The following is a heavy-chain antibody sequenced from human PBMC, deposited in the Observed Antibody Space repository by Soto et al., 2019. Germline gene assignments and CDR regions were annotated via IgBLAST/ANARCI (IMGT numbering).Heavy chain of an antibody. CDR3: AKFSATSVYDISSAPDY. V-gene: IGHV3-23*01. D-gene: IGHD3-16*01. CDR1: GFTFSSDA. J-gene: IGHJ4*02. Sequence: PVGSLTLSFAASGFTFSSDAMSWVRQAPAKALDWGSAFSGGGSNTFYADCVKGRFTISRDNSRKTLYLQMTSLSGEEAAVYYCAKFSATSVYDISSAPDYWGQGTLVTVSS. CDR2: FSGGGSNT.